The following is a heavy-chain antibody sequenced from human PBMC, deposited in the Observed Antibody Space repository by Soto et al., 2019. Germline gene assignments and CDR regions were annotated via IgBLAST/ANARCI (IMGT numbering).Heavy chain of an antibody. CDR1: GFTFSSYS. D-gene: IGHD3-3*01. Sequence: GGSLRLSCAASGFTFSSYSMNWVRQAPGKGLGWVSSISSSSSYIYYADSVKGRFTISRDNAKNSLYLQMNSLRAEDTAVYYCARESGYYTYGMDVWGQGTTVTVSS. V-gene: IGHV3-21*01. J-gene: IGHJ6*02. CDR2: ISSSSSYI. CDR3: ARESGYYTYGMDV.